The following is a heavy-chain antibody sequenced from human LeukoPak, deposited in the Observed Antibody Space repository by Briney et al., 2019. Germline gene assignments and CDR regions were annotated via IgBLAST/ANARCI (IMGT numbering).Heavy chain of an antibody. CDR2: IIPILGIA. V-gene: IGHV1-69*04. Sequence: ASVKVSCKASGYSFTSYGISWVRQAPGQGLEWMGRIIPILGIANYAQKFQGRVTITADKSTSTAYMELSSLRSEDTAVYYCARDQRSSRRIEPLLLGYWGQGTLVTVSS. J-gene: IGHJ4*02. D-gene: IGHD5-18*01. CDR1: GYSFTSYG. CDR3: ARDQRSSRRIEPLLLGY.